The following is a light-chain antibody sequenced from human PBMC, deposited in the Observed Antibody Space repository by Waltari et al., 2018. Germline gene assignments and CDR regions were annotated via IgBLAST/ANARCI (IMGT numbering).Light chain of an antibody. J-gene: IGLJ2*01. CDR1: SSDVGGYNY. CDR3: GSYAGSSTVV. Sequence: QSALTQPASVSGSPGQSITISCTGTSSDVGGYNYVSWYQQPPGKAPILMIDDGSRPPAGVSNRFACSKAGNTALLTIAGDEEEEEADYYCGSYAGSSTVVFGGGTKLTVL. CDR2: DGS. V-gene: IGLV2-23*01.